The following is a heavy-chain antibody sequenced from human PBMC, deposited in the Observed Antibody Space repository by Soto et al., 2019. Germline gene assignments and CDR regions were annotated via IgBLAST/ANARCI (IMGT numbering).Heavy chain of an antibody. J-gene: IGHJ6*03. CDR3: AREIVVPAAYDYYYMDV. V-gene: IGHV4-59*11. CDR2: IYYSGST. D-gene: IGHD2-2*01. Sequence: SETLSLTCTVSGGSISSHYWSWIRQPPGKGLEWIGYIYYSGSTNYNPSLKSRVTISVDTSKNQFSLKLSSVTAADTAVYYCAREIVVPAAYDYYYMDVWGKGTTVTVSS. CDR1: GGSISSHY.